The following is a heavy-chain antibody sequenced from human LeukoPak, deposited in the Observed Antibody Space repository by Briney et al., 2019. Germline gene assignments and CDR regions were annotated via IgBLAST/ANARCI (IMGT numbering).Heavy chain of an antibody. J-gene: IGHJ4*02. CDR2: INPNSGGT. CDR3: ATYCSSTSCFDY. D-gene: IGHD2-2*01. V-gene: IGHV1-2*02. Sequence: ASVKVSCKASGYTFTGYYMHWVRQAPGQGLEWMGWINPNSGGTNYAQKFQGRVTMTRDTPISTAYMELSRLRSDDTAVYYCATYCSSTSCFDYWGQGTLVTVSS. CDR1: GYTFTGYY.